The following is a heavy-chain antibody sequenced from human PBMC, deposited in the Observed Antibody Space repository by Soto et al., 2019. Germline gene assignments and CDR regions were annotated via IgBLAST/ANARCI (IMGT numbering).Heavy chain of an antibody. CDR3: AVMADNYDC. CDR2: ISGSGGST. Sequence: VGSLRLSCAASGFTFISYAMSWVRQAPGKGLEWVSAISGSGGSTYSADSVKCRFTISRDNSKNTLYLQMNSLRSEDTAVYYCAVMADNYDCWGQGTLVTV. J-gene: IGHJ4*02. V-gene: IGHV3-23*01. CDR1: GFTFISYA. D-gene: IGHD3-16*01.